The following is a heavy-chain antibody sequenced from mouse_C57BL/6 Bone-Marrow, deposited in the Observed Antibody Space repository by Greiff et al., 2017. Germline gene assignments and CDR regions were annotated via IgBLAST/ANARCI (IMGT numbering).Heavy chain of an antibody. CDR2: IDPANGNT. CDR3: ARGYYGSSYGDYYAMDY. J-gene: IGHJ4*01. V-gene: IGHV14-3*01. CDR1: GFNIKNTY. D-gene: IGHD1-1*01. Sequence: VQLQQSVAELVRPGASVKLSCTASGFNIKNTYMHWVKQRPEQGLEWIGRIDPANGNTKYAPKFQGKATITADTSSNTAYLQLSSLTSEATAIYYFARGYYGSSYGDYYAMDYGGQGTSVTVSS.